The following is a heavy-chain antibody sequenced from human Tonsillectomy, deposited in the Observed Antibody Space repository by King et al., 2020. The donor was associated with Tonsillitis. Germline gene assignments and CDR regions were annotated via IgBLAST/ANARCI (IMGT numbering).Heavy chain of an antibody. Sequence: QLVESGPEVKKPGTSVKVSCKASGFTFTSSAMQGVRQARGQRLEWIGWIVVGSGNTNYAQKFQERVTITRDMSTSTAYMELSSLRSEDTAVYYCAAELEMATIRFDYWGQGTLVTVSS. CDR3: AAELEMATIRFDY. CDR2: IVVGSGNT. J-gene: IGHJ4*02. CDR1: GFTFTSSA. V-gene: IGHV1-58*02. D-gene: IGHD5-24*01.